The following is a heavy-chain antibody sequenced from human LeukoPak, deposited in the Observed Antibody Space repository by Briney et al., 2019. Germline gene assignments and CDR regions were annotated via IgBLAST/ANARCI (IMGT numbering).Heavy chain of an antibody. D-gene: IGHD1-26*01. Sequence: GGSLRLSCAASGYTFSSYSMSWVRQAPGKGLEWVSSISSSSGYIYYADSVKGRFTISRDNAKNSLYLQMNSLRAEDTAVYSCAKVAHGGSYYFDYWGQGTLVTVSS. CDR1: GYTFSSYS. V-gene: IGHV3-21*01. CDR3: AKVAHGGSYYFDY. J-gene: IGHJ4*02. CDR2: ISSSSGYI.